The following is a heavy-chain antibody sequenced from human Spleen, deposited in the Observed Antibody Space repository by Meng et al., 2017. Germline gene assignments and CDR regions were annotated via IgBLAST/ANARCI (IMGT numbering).Heavy chain of an antibody. CDR3: AREKSPGHFDY. J-gene: IGHJ4*02. CDR2: VNAGNGNT. V-gene: IGHV1-3*01. Sequence: QVQFVQSGAEVKTPGASVKVSCRASGYTFTAYTIHWLRQAPGRRLEWMGWVNAGNGNTRNSQRFQGRITLTRDTSASTAYMELSSLRSEDTALYYCAREKSPGHFDYLGQGILVTVSS. CDR1: GYTFTAYT.